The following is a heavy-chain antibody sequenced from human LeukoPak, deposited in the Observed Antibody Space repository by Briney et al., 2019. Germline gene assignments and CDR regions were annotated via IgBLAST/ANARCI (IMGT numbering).Heavy chain of an antibody. CDR2: NYYSGST. Sequence: SGTLSLTCTVSGGSISSSSYYWSWIRQHPGKGLEWIGYNYYSGSTYYNPSLKSRVTISVDTSKNQFSLKPSSVTAADTAVYYCARERLDYYDSSGYYYQIDYWGQGTLVTVSS. D-gene: IGHD3-22*01. V-gene: IGHV4-31*03. J-gene: IGHJ4*02. CDR1: GGSISSSSYY. CDR3: ARERLDYYDSSGYYYQIDY.